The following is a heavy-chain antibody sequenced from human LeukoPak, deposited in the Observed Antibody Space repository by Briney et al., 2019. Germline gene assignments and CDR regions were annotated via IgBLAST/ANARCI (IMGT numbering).Heavy chain of an antibody. CDR1: GFTFSSYA. CDR2: ISSNGGST. CDR3: VRDHDSGIAVFDY. J-gene: IGHJ4*02. V-gene: IGHV3-64D*06. D-gene: IGHD6-19*01. Sequence: PGGSLRLSCSASGFTFSSYAMQWVRQAPGKGLEYVSAISSNGGSTYYADSVKGRFTFSRDNSKNTLYLQMSSLRAEDTAVYYRVRDHDSGIAVFDYWGQGTLVTVSS.